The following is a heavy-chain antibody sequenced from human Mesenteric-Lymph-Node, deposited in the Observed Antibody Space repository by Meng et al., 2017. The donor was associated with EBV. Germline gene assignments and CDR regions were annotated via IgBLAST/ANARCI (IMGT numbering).Heavy chain of an antibody. CDR3: VGNYGGNLGWFDP. CDR1: GGSTSSGGNL. CDR2: IYHSGST. J-gene: IGHJ5*02. Sequence: LRCSRLGLVELADTVASTLNILGGSTSSGGNLWSWIRQPPGKALEWIGYIYHSGSTSYNPSLKSRVSMSIDRSNNQFSLKLTSVTAADTAVYYCVGNYGGNLGWFDPWGQGTLVTVSS. D-gene: IGHD4/OR15-4a*01. V-gene: IGHV4-30-2*01.